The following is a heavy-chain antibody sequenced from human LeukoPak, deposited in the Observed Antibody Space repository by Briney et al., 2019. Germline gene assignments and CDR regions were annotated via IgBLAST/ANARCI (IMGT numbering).Heavy chain of an antibody. CDR2: IHPCSGGT. D-gene: IGHD5-24*01. J-gene: IGHJ4*02. Sequence: ASVKVSCKASGYMFTDYYLHWVRQAPGQGLEWMGWIHPCSGGTNYAEKLQGRVTMTRDTSISTAYMELSRLTSDDAGVYYCVRDPGWLQVDYWGQGTLLTVSS. CDR3: VRDPGWLQVDY. V-gene: IGHV1-2*02. CDR1: GYMFTDYY.